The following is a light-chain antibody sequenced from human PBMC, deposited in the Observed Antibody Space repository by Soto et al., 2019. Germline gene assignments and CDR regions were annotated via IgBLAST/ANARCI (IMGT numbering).Light chain of an antibody. CDR1: QTISNW. Sequence: DIQMTQSPSTLSASVGDRVTITCRASQTISNWLAWYQQKPGKAPTLLIYDASTLERGVPSRFSGTGSGTEFTLSIDSLQPDDFATHYCQQYHTSSITFGQGTRLEIK. CDR3: QQYHTSSIT. J-gene: IGKJ5*01. V-gene: IGKV1-5*01. CDR2: DAS.